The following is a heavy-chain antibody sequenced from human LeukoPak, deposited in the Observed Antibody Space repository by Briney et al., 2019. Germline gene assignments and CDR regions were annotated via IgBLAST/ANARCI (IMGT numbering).Heavy chain of an antibody. J-gene: IGHJ4*02. CDR2: ISGSGGST. D-gene: IGHD3-22*01. CDR1: GFTFSSYA. V-gene: IGHV3-23*01. CDR3: AKGGSGYYYGY. Sequence: GGSLRLSCAASGFTFSSYAMSWVRQAPGKGLEWVPAISGSGGSTYYADSVKGRFTISRDNSKNTLYLQMNSLRAEDTAVYYCAKGGSGYYYGYWGQGTLVTVSS.